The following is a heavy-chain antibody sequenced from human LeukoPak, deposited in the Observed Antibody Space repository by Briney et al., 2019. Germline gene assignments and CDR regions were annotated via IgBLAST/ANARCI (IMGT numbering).Heavy chain of an antibody. CDR3: ARRNYDSSGYNWFDP. V-gene: IGHV1-46*01. D-gene: IGHD3-22*01. CDR2: INPSGGST. J-gene: IGHJ5*02. CDR1: GYTFTNYY. Sequence: ASVKVSCKASGYTFTNYYVHWVRQAPGQGLEWLGIINPSGGSTRYAQKFQGRVTMTRDMSTSTVYMELSSLRSEDTAVYYCARRNYDSSGYNWFDPWGQGTLVTVSS.